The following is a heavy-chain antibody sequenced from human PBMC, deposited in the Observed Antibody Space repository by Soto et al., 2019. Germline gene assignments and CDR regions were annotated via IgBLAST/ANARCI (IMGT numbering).Heavy chain of an antibody. J-gene: IGHJ4*02. CDR1: GGSFSGYY. CDR3: ATRRYSYGYGY. Sequence: QVQLQQWGAGLLKPSETQSLTCAVYGGSFSGYYWSWIRQPPGKGLEWIGEINHSGSTNYNPSLKSRVTISVDTSKNQFSLKLSSVTAADTAVYYCATRRYSYGYGYWGQGTLVTVSS. D-gene: IGHD5-18*01. V-gene: IGHV4-34*01. CDR2: INHSGST.